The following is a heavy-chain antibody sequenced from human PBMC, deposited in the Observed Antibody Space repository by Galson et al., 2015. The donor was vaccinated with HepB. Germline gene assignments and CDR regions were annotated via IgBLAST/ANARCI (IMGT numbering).Heavy chain of an antibody. D-gene: IGHD2-15*01. V-gene: IGHV3-49*04. CDR3: VRAEEYCSGGNCGTYFFDY. CDR2: IRREAYGGTR. J-gene: IGHJ4*02. Sequence: SLRLSCAASGFLFREYSMSWVRRAPGHGLERIGFIRREAYGGTREYAASVRGRFTISRDDSKSICYLKMNSLKTDDTAVYYCVRAEEYCSGGNCGTYFFDYWGQGTLVTVSS. CDR1: GFLFREYS.